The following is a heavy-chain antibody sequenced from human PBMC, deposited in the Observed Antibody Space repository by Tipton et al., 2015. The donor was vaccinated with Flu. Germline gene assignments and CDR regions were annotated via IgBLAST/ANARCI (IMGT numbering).Heavy chain of an antibody. D-gene: IGHD2-15*01. J-gene: IGHJ4*02. CDR1: GDSIGSRYY. CDR3: ARVSGGGYYFDY. V-gene: IGHV3-53*01. Sequence: LSLTCSVSGDSIGSRYYWGWIRQPPGKGLEWVSVIYSGGSTYYADSVKGRFTISRDNSKNTLYLQMNSLRAEDTAVYYCARVSGGGYYFDYWGQGTLVTVSS. CDR2: IYSGGST.